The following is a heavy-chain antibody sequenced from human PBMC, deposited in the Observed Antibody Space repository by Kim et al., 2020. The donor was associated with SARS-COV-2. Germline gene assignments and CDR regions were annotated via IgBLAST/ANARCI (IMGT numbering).Heavy chain of an antibody. CDR1: GGSISSGSYY. CDR2: IYTSGST. Sequence: SETLSLTCTVSGGSISSGSYYWSWIRQPAGKGLEWIGRIYTSGSTNYNPSLKSRVTISVDTSKNQFSLKLSSVTAADTAVYYCARAMNYYGSGSPDYWGQGTLVTVSS. D-gene: IGHD3-10*01. CDR3: ARAMNYYGSGSPDY. J-gene: IGHJ4*02. V-gene: IGHV4-61*02.